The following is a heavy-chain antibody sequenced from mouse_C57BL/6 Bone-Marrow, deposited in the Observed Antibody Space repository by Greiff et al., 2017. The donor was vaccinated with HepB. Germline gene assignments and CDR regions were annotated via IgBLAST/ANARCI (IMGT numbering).Heavy chain of an antibody. Sequence: EVKVVESGPELVKPGASVKISCKASGYSFTDYNMNWVKQSNGKSLEWIGVINPNYGTTSYNQKFKGKATLTVDQSSSTAYMQLNSLTSEDSAVYYCARGGYGSSYAMDYWGQGTSVTVSS. CDR1: GYSFTDYN. D-gene: IGHD1-1*01. CDR3: ARGGYGSSYAMDY. J-gene: IGHJ4*01. V-gene: IGHV1-39*01. CDR2: INPNYGTT.